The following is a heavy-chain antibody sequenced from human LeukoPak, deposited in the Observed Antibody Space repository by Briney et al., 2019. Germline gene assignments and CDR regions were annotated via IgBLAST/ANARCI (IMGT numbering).Heavy chain of an antibody. D-gene: IGHD5-24*01. J-gene: IGHJ6*03. CDR3: ARGLRWPQFPYYYYYYMDV. V-gene: IGHV4-34*01. CDR1: GGSFSGYY. CDR2: INHSGST. Sequence: SETLSLTCAVYGGSFSGYYWSWIRQPPGKGLEWIGEINHSGSTNYNPSLKSRVTISVDTSKNQFSLKLSSVTAAETAVYYCARGLRWPQFPYYYYYYMDVWGKGTTVTVSS.